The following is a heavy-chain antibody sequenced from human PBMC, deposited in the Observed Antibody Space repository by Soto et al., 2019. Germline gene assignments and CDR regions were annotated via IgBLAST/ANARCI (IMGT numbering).Heavy chain of an antibody. V-gene: IGHV1-46*03. CDR3: ARDPSSTTDGNWFDP. J-gene: IGHJ5*02. CDR2: INPSGGST. CDR1: GYTFTSYY. D-gene: IGHD2-2*01. Sequence: ASVKVSCKASGYTFTSYYMHWVRQAPGQGLEWMGIINPSGGSTSYAQKFQGRVTMTRDTSTSTVYMELSSLRSEDTAVYYCARDPSSTTDGNWFDPWGQGTLVTVSS.